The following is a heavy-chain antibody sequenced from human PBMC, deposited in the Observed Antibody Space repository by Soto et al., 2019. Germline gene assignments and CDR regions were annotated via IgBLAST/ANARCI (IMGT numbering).Heavy chain of an antibody. J-gene: IGHJ5*02. CDR2: IHYSGST. CDR3: ATGRFSAMIRGVIMFDP. D-gene: IGHD3-10*01. Sequence: QVLLQESGPGLVKPSETLSLTCTVSGGSISSYYWNWIRQPPGKGLEWIGYIHYSGSTNYNPSLKSRVTISVDTSNYQFSLKLSSVTAADTAVYYCATGRFSAMIRGVIMFDPWGQGTLVTVSS. CDR1: GGSISSYY. V-gene: IGHV4-59*01.